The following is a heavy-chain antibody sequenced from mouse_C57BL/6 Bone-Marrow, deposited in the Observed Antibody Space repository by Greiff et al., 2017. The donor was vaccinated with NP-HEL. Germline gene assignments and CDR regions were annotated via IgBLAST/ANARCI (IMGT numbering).Heavy chain of an antibody. CDR1: GYTFTSYW. CDR2: IHPNSGST. D-gene: IGHD2-4*01. V-gene: IGHV1-64*01. Sequence: QVQLQQSGAELVKPGASVKLSCKASGYTFTSYWMHWVKQRPGQGLEWIGMIHPNSGSTNYNEKFKSKATLTVDKSSSTAYMQLSSLTSEDSAVYYCAREGGLRRGFDYWGQGTTLTVSS. CDR3: AREGGLRRGFDY. J-gene: IGHJ2*01.